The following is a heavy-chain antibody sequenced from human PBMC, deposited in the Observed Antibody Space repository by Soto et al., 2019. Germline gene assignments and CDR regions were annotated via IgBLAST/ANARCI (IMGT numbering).Heavy chain of an antibody. CDR3: TREKGYYDFWSGYYRERWFDP. Sequence: PGGSLRLSCTASGFTFGDYAMSWFRQAPGKGLEWVGFIRSKAYGGTTEYAASVKGRFTISRDDSKSIAYLQMNSLKTEDTAVYYCTREKGYYDFWSGYYRERWFDPWGQGTLVTVSS. CDR2: IRSKAYGGTT. CDR1: GFTFGDYA. V-gene: IGHV3-49*03. J-gene: IGHJ5*02. D-gene: IGHD3-3*01.